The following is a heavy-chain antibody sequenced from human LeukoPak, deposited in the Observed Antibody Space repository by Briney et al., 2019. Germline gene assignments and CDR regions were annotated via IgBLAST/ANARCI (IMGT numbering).Heavy chain of an antibody. Sequence: XASGFTFRXXXXXWVRXAPGXXXEWVSTISGSGDNTYHSDSVKGRFTISRDNSKNTLYLQMNSLRAEDTAVYYCARDLIAVGFDYWGQGTLVTVSS. J-gene: IGHJ4*02. V-gene: IGHV3-23*01. D-gene: IGHD6-19*01. CDR3: ARDLIAVGFDY. CDR1: GFTFRXXX. CDR2: ISGSGDNT.